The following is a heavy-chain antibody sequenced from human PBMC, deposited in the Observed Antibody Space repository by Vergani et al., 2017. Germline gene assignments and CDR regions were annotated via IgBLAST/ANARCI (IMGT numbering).Heavy chain of an antibody. CDR3: AKYLRESTDRLPNS. D-gene: IGHD2-8*01. CDR1: GFTFSNFG. Sequence: QVHLVESGGGVVQPGRSLRLSCVVSGFTFSNFGMHWIRQAPGKGLEWLAYIGKDGINTRYRDAVKGRFTVSRDNSKDILYLQMDSLRSEDTALYYCAKYLRESTDRLPNSWGPGTLVIVSS. J-gene: IGHJ4*02. CDR2: IGKDGINT. V-gene: IGHV3-30*02.